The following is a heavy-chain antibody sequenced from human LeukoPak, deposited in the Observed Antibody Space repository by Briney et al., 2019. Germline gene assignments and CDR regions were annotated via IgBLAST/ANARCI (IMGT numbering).Heavy chain of an antibody. CDR3: ARQGYCSSTSSHQGWYDP. CDR2: IYHSGST. J-gene: IGHJ5*02. CDR1: GYSISSGCY. V-gene: IGHV4-38-2*01. D-gene: IGHD2-2*01. Sequence: PSETLSLTCAVSGYSISSGCYWGWIRPPPGKGLEWIGSIYHSGSTYYNPSLKSRVTISVDTSKNQFSLKLSSVTAADTAVYYCARQGYCSSTSSHQGWYDPWGQGTLVTVSS.